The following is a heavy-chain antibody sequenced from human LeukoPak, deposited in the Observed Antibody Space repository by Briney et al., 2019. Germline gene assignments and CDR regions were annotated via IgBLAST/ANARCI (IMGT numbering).Heavy chain of an antibody. CDR3: ARGPDYYDSSGYYPLDY. D-gene: IGHD3-22*01. CDR1: GGSISSYY. J-gene: IGHJ4*02. V-gene: IGHV4-59*08. Sequence: KTSETLSLTCTVSGGSISSYYWSWIRQPPGKGLEWIGYIYYSGSTNYNPSLKSRVTISVDTSKNQFSLKLSSVTAADTAVYYCARGPDYYDSSGYYPLDYWGQGTLVTVSS. CDR2: IYYSGST.